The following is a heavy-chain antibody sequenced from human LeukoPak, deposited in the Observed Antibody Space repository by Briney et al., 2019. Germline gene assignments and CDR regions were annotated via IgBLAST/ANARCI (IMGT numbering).Heavy chain of an antibody. V-gene: IGHV1-18*01. CDR2: ISGYNGNT. CDR3: ARLLVGPKGRNAFDI. D-gene: IGHD1-26*01. J-gene: IGHJ3*02. Sequence: ASVKVSCKASGGTFSSYAISWVRQAPGQGLEWMGWISGYNGNTNYAQNLQGRVTMTTDTSTSTVYMELRSLRSDDTAVYYCARLLVGPKGRNAFDIWGQGTMVTVSS. CDR1: GGTFSSYA.